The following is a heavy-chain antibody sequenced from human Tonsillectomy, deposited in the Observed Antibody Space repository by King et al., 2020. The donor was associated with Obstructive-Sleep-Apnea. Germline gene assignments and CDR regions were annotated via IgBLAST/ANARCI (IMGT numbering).Heavy chain of an antibody. D-gene: IGHD3-9*01. CDR1: GGSISSYY. CDR2: IYYSGST. J-gene: IGHJ6*02. V-gene: IGHV4-59*01. CDR3: AREAKYFDWSTPDYYYYGMDV. Sequence: VQLQESGPGLVKPSETLSLTCTVSGGSISSYYWSWIRQPPGKGLEWIGYIYYSGSTNYNPSLKSRITISVDTSKNQFSLKLSSVTAADTAVYYWAREAKYFDWSTPDYYYYGMDVWGQGTTVTVSS.